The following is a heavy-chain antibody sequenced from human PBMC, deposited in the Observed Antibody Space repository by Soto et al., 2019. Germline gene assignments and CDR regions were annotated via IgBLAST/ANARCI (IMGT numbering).Heavy chain of an antibody. J-gene: IGHJ5*02. CDR1: SYTFTNYG. CDR3: ARDAFRSRSNPLNWFDP. Sequence: GASVKVSCKASSYTFTNYGITWVRQAPGQGLEWMGWISADKGNTNYAQKFQGRITLTTDTSTSTAYMELRSLRSDDTAVYYCARDAFRSRSNPLNWFDPWGQGTLVTVSS. V-gene: IGHV1-18*01. D-gene: IGHD6-6*01. CDR2: ISADKGNT.